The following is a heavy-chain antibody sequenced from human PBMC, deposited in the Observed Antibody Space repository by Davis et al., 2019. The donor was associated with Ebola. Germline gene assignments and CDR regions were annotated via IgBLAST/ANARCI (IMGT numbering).Heavy chain of an antibody. CDR1: GFTFSSYW. CDR3: AKYSSRSPRGY. CDR2: IKQDGSNK. Sequence: GESLKISCAASGFTFSSYWMSWVRQAPGKGLEWVANIKQDGSNKQYVDSVKGRFTISRDNSKNTLYLQMNSLRAEDTAVYYCAKYSSRSPRGYWGQGTLVTVSS. V-gene: IGHV3-7*01. J-gene: IGHJ4*02. D-gene: IGHD6-13*01.